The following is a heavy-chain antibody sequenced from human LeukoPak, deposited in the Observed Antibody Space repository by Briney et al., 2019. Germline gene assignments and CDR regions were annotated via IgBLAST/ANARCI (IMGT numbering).Heavy chain of an antibody. J-gene: IGHJ4*02. V-gene: IGHV1-46*03. CDR2: INPSGVST. CDR3: ASGYSYEVPDY. Sequence: EWMGIINPSGVSTSYAQKFRGRVTMTRDTSTSTVYMELSSLRSEDTAVYYCASGYSYEVPDYWGQGTLVTVSS. D-gene: IGHD5-18*01.